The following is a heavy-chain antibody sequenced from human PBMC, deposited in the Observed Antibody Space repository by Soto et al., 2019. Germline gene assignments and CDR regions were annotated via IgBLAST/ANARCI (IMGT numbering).Heavy chain of an antibody. D-gene: IGHD3-10*01. Sequence: HEHLVQSGAEVKRPGASLKVSCKASGYSFTGYYIHWVRQAPGQGLEWMGWINPDSGATNYAQNFQCRVTLTSDTSISTASMDLTRLTSDDTAVYYCARGDYGTGSYPFPNFDYWGKGTLVIVSS. V-gene: IGHV1-2*02. CDR1: GYSFTGYY. CDR3: ARGDYGTGSYPFPNFDY. CDR2: INPDSGAT. J-gene: IGHJ4*02.